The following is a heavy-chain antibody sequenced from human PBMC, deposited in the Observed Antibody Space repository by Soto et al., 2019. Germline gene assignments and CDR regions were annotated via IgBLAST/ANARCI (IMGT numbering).Heavy chain of an antibody. D-gene: IGHD2-15*01. Sequence: QVQLVESGGGVVQPGRSLRPSCAASGFIFSSYGMHWVRQAPGKGLEWVAVISYEGSHTYYADSVKGRFTITRDNSKNTLYLQMNSRRPEDTAVYYCAKEVHCGGGSCSWSEGFDYWGQGTLLTVSS. CDR2: ISYEGSHT. V-gene: IGHV3-30*18. CDR3: AKEVHCGGGSCSWSEGFDY. J-gene: IGHJ4*02. CDR1: GFIFSSYG.